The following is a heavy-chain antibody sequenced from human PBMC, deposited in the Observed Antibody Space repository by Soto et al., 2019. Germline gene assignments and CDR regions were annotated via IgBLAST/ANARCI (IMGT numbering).Heavy chain of an antibody. D-gene: IGHD6-19*01. CDR3: AKDTGGCGWRQNWYFDL. J-gene: IGHJ2*01. CDR2: ISGSGGST. CDR1: GFTFSSYA. V-gene: IGHV3-23*01. Sequence: EVQLLESGGGLVQPGGSLRLSCAASGFTFSSYAMSWVRQAPGKGLEWVSAISGSGGSTYYADSVKGRFTISRDNSKNTLYLPMNSQRAEETAVYYCAKDTGGCGWRQNWYFDLWGRGTLVTVSS.